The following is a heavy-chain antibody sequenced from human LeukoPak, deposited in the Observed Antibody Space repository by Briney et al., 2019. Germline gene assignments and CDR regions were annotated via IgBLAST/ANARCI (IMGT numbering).Heavy chain of an antibody. CDR1: GDTFSSYA. CDR2: IIPIFGTA. CDR3: ARGKVRDPPHYYYYMDV. D-gene: IGHD3-10*01. J-gene: IGHJ6*03. V-gene: IGHV1-69*05. Sequence: SVKVSCKASGDTFSSYAISWVRQAPGQGLEWMGRIIPIFGTANYAQKFQGRVTITTDESTSTAYMELSSLRSEDTAVYYCARGKVRDPPHYYYYMDVWGKGTTVTVSS.